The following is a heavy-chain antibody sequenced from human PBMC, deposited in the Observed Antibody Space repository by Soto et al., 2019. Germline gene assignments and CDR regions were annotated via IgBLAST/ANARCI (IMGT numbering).Heavy chain of an antibody. D-gene: IGHD2-2*01. CDR2: ISAYNGNT. Sequence: QVQLVQSGAEVKKPGASVKVSCKASGYTFTSYGISWVRQAPGQGLEWMGWISAYNGNTNYAQKLQGRVTMTTDTSTSTADMELRSLMSDCTALYDCARMDPASLNWGQGTLDTVSS. CDR3: ARMDPASLN. J-gene: IGHJ4*02. V-gene: IGHV1-18*01. CDR1: GYTFTSYG.